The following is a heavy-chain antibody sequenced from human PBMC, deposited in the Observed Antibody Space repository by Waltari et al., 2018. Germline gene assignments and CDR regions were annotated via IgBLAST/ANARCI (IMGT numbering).Heavy chain of an antibody. CDR1: AFPFNNSA. D-gene: IGHD5-18*01. Sequence: EVQLLESGGDFAQPGGSLRLSCTASAFPFNNSALRWVRQAPGKGLEWVSSITGNGGNTYYADSVDGRFTISRDNPKNTLYLEMTSLRTEDTADYFCAKDERSSTSQAYSFDVWGQGTMVTVSS. CDR2: ITGNGGNT. V-gene: IGHV3-23*01. CDR3: AKDERSSTSQAYSFDV. J-gene: IGHJ3*01.